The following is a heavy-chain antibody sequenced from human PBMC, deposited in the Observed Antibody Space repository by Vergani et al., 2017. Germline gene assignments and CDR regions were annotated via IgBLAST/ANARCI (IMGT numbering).Heavy chain of an antibody. CDR3: ARHGDAVAAAGNWFDP. Sequence: EVQLVQSGAEVKKPGESLKISCKGSGYSFTSYWIGWVRQMPGKGLEWMGRIDPSDSYTNYSPSFQGHVTISADKSISTAYLQWSSLKASDTAMYYCARHGDAVAAAGNWFDPWGQGTLVTVSS. CDR2: IDPSDSYT. J-gene: IGHJ5*02. V-gene: IGHV5-10-1*01. D-gene: IGHD6-13*01. CDR1: GYSFTSYW.